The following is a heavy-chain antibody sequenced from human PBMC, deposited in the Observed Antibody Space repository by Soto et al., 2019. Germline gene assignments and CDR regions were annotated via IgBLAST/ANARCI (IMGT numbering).Heavy chain of an antibody. V-gene: IGHV3-74*01. CDR2: IDTDGSTT. Sequence: EVQLVESGGGLVQPGGSLRLSCAASGFSFSDYWMHWVRQAPGKGLVWVSCIDTDGSTTTYADSVKGRFTISRDNVKNTLYLQMDSLSAEDTALYYWSRGGGFSGNYLGGQGTLVTVSS. D-gene: IGHD1-26*01. J-gene: IGHJ4*02. CDR1: GFSFSDYW. CDR3: SRGGGFSGNYL.